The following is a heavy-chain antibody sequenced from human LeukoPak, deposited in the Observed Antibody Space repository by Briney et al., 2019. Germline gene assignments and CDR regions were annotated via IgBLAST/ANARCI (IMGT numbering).Heavy chain of an antibody. CDR1: GFTLSSYW. J-gene: IGHJ4*02. CDR3: ARGLYYTYYFDY. D-gene: IGHD3-3*01. Sequence: GGSLRLSCAASGFTLSSYWMSWVRQAPGKGLEWVANIKQDGSEKYYVDSVKGRFTISRDNAKNSLYLQMNSLRAEDTAVYYCARGLYYTYYFDYWGQGTLVTVSS. CDR2: IKQDGSEK. V-gene: IGHV3-7*01.